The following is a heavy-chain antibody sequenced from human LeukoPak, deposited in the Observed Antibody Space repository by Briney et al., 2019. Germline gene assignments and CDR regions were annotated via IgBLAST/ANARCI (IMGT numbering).Heavy chain of an antibody. Sequence: SETLSLICTVSGGSIRSGGYYWSWIRQRPGKGLDWIGYIYHSGSTFYNPSLKSRVSISVGTSEKQFSLNLRSVTAADTAVYYCAKASDTTMVFDGWGQGTLVTVSS. CDR1: GGSIRSGGYY. D-gene: IGHD5-18*01. V-gene: IGHV4-31*03. J-gene: IGHJ4*02. CDR2: IYHSGST. CDR3: AKASDTTMVFDG.